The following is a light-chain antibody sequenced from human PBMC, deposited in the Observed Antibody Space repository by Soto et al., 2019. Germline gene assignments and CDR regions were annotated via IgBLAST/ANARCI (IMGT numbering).Light chain of an antibody. Sequence: EVVLTQSPATLSLSPGESATVSCRASQSVGTYLAWYQQRPGQAPRLLIYDASNRATGVPARFSGSGSGTDFTLTISSLEPDDFAVYYCQQRTESQRTFGQGTKVEIK. CDR1: QSVGTY. J-gene: IGKJ1*01. CDR2: DAS. CDR3: QQRTESQRT. V-gene: IGKV3-11*01.